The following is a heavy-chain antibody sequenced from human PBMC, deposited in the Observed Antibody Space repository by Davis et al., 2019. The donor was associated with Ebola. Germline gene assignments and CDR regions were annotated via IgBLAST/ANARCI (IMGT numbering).Heavy chain of an antibody. Sequence: PSETLSLTCTVSGVSIGSGGYFWSWIRQHPGKGLEWIGYIGYSGGTYYNPSLKSRLTMSVDTSKNQFSLRLSSVTAADTAIYYCARDEGGESLDYWGQGILVTVSS. CDR1: GVSIGSGGYF. D-gene: IGHD3-10*01. CDR3: ARDEGGESLDY. J-gene: IGHJ4*02. V-gene: IGHV4-31*03. CDR2: IGYSGGT.